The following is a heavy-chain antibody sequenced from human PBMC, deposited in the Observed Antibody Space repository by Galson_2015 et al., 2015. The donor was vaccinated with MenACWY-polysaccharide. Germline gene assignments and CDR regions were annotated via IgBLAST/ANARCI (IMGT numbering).Heavy chain of an antibody. D-gene: IGHD2-15*01. V-gene: IGHV3-9*01. CDR2: ISWNSGSI. CDR1: GFTFDDYA. CDR3: AKDIGVAATPVEYSYGYDL. Sequence: SLRLSCAASGFTFDDYAMHWVRQAPGKGLEWVSGISWNSGSIGYADSVKGRFTISRDNAKNSLYLQMNSLRAEDTALYYCAKDIGVAATPVEYSYGYDLWGQGTLVTVSS. J-gene: IGHJ5*02.